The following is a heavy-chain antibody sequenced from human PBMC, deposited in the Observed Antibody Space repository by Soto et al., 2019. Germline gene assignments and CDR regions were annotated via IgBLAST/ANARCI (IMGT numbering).Heavy chain of an antibody. J-gene: IGHJ3*02. CDR3: ARDRGYDSSGYYGAFDI. V-gene: IGHV1-18*01. CDR1: GYTFTSYG. D-gene: IGHD3-22*01. Sequence: ASVKVSCKASGYTFTSYGISWVRQAPGQGLEWMGWISAYNGNTNYAQKLQGRVTMTTDTPTSTAYMELRSLRSDDTAVYYCARDRGYDSSGYYGAFDIWGQGTMVTVSS. CDR2: ISAYNGNT.